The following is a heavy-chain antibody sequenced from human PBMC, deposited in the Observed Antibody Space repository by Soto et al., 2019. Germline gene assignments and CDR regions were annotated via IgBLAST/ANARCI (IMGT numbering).Heavy chain of an antibody. Sequence: QVQLVQSGAEVKKPGSSVKVSCKASGGTFSSYPISWVRQAPGQGLEWMGRIIPIFGIVKSAQKFQGRVSITAAESTCAGYMELSSLKSEDTAVYYCAGPRITATTTGYDYWGQGTLVTVSS. V-gene: IGHV1-69*01. CDR1: GGTFSSYP. D-gene: IGHD1-7*01. CDR2: IIPIFGIV. CDR3: AGPRITATTTGYDY. J-gene: IGHJ4*02.